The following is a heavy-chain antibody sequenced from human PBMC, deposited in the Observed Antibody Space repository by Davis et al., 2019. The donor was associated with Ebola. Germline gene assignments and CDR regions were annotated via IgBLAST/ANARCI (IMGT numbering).Heavy chain of an antibody. CDR3: ASGTAAWF. D-gene: IGHD1-14*01. V-gene: IGHV3-21*01. Sequence: GESLKTPCAAPGFTFSSYSMNRFRQAPGMGLEWVSSITSTSSYTSHADSVKGRFTISRDNSKNTLYLQMNSLRAEDTAVYYCASGTAAWFWGQGTLVTVSS. J-gene: IGHJ4*02. CDR2: ITSTSSYT. CDR1: GFTFSSYS.